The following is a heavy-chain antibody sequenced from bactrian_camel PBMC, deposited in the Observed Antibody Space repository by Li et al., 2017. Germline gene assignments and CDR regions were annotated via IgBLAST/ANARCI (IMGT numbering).Heavy chain of an antibody. D-gene: IGHD5*01. Sequence: HVQLVESGGGSVQAGGSLRLSCAASGYTYNRNCMAWFRQAPGKERVGVARIATGRGNTYYADSVKDRFTLSVDNAKNTVYLQMNRLQPEDTAMYYCAADPRLWVGYSGIPSASDFAYWGQGTQVTVS. CDR1: GYTYNRNC. CDR2: IATGRGNT. J-gene: IGHJ6*01. V-gene: IGHV3S1*01. CDR3: AADPRLWVGYSGIPSASDFAY.